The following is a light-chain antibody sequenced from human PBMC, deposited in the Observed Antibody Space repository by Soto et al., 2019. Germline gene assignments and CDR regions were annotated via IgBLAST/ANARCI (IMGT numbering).Light chain of an antibody. CDR1: RTITNY. V-gene: IGKV1-39*01. J-gene: IGKJ1*01. Sequence: DIQMTQSPSSLSASVGDRVTITCRASRTITNYLNWYQQQSGKAPKLLIYATDTLQSGVPSRFSGSGSGTDYTLTISSLQPEDFATYYCQQSYNTPQPFGQGTKVDNK. CDR3: QQSYNTPQP. CDR2: ATD.